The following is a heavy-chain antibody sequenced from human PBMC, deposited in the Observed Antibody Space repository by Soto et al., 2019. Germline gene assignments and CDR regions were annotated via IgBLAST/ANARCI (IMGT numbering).Heavy chain of an antibody. CDR1: GFTFSDYG. J-gene: IGHJ4*02. V-gene: IGHV3-33*01. CDR2: VWFDGSIQ. D-gene: IGHD1-7*01. CDR3: ARVDFGGNSYYFDY. Sequence: PGGSLRLSCVASGFTFSDYGIHCVRQAPDKGLEWVAVVWFDGSIQYYGDSVKGRFTISRDNSNNTVDLQMNNLRAEDTAVYYCARVDFGGNSYYFDYWGQGTPVTVSS.